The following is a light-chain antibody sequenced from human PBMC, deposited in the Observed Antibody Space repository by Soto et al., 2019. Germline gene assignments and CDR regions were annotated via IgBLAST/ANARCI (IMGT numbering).Light chain of an antibody. J-gene: IGLJ1*01. Sequence: QSVLTQPASVSGSPGQSITISCTGTSSDVGGYNYVSWYQQHPRKAPKLMIYEVSDRPSGVSDRFSGSKSGNTVSLTISGLQAEDEADYYCCSFTTSNTLVFGTGTKVTVL. CDR2: EVS. CDR1: SSDVGGYNY. V-gene: IGLV2-14*01. CDR3: CSFTTSNTLV.